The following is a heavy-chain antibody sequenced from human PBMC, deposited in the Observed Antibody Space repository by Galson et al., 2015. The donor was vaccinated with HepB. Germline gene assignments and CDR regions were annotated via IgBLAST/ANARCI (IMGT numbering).Heavy chain of an antibody. J-gene: IGHJ4*02. CDR2: IIPVFGSP. CDR1: GGSVSGFA. D-gene: IGHD2/OR15-2a*01. Sequence: SVKVSCKASGGSVSGFAVSWIRQAPGQGLEWMGEIIPVFGSPNYAPRFQGRVTITADESTSTVYMDLPSLTSDDTAVYYCARDLGNQHYDHWGQGTLVTVSS. CDR3: ARDLGNQHYDH. V-gene: IGHV1-69*13.